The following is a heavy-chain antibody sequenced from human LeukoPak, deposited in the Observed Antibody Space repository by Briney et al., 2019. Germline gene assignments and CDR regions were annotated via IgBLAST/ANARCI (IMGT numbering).Heavy chain of an antibody. V-gene: IGHV3-23*01. CDR1: GFTFSSYS. CDR3: AKDIGQGNSGYDNDYYYGMDV. Sequence: GGSLRLSCAASGFTFSSYSMNWVRQAPGKGLEWVSAISGSGGSTYYADSVKGRFTISRDNSKNTLYLQMNSLRAEDTAVYYCAKDIGQGNSGYDNDYYYGMDVWGQGTTVTVSS. CDR2: ISGSGGST. J-gene: IGHJ6*02. D-gene: IGHD5-12*01.